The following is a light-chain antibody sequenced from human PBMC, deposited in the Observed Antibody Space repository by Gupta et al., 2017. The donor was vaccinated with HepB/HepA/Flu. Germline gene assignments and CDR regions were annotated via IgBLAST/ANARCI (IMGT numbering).Light chain of an antibody. CDR2: RNN. Sequence: QSVLTQPPSASGTPGQTVTLACSGSGSNIGSNYVNWYQQLPGTAPKLLIYRNNQRPSGVPALFSGAKSGTSASLAISGLRSEDEAEYYCAAWDDSLSGYVFGTGTKVTVL. V-gene: IGLV1-47*01. CDR1: GSNIGSNY. J-gene: IGLJ1*01. CDR3: AAWDDSLSGYV.